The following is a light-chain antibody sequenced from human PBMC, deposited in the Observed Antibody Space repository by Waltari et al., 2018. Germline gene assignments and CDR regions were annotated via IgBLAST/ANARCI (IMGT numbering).Light chain of an antibody. J-gene: IGKJ3*01. CDR2: GAS. CDR1: QSVSSSY. CDR3: QQYGSSFT. V-gene: IGKV3-20*01. Sequence: EIVLTQSPGTLSLSPGERATLPCRASQSVSSSYLAWYQQKPGQAPRLLIYGASSRATGIPDRFSGSGSGTDFTLTISRLEPEDFAVYYCQQYGSSFTFGPGTKVDIK.